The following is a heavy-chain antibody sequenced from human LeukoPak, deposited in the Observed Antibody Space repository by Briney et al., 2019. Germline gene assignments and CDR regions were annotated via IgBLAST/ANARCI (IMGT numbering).Heavy chain of an antibody. CDR1: GGSISSYY. J-gene: IGHJ6*02. V-gene: IGHV4-59*12. CDR2: IYYSGST. D-gene: IGHD6-13*01. Sequence: SETLSLTCTGSGGSISSYYWSWIRQPPGKGLEWIGYIYYSGSTNYNPSLKSRVTISVDTYKNQFPLELHPVTVADADVYFCARVAAPYSSSWYSPYCYYYDMDGWGQGATVTVS. CDR3: ARVAAPYSSSWYSPYCYYYDMDG.